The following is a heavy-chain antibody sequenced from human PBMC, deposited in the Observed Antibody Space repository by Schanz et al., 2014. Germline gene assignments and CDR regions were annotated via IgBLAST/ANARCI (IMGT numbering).Heavy chain of an antibody. Sequence: EVQLVESGGGLIQPGGSLRLSCAASGFGFSSYSMNWVRQAPGKGLEWVSYISGSSRTIYYADSMKGRFTVSRDNAENALYLQMNSLRAEDTAVYYCAKSLESCPGGRCSRGYFDDWGQGTLVTVSS. CDR3: AKSLESCPGGRCSRGYFDD. CDR2: ISGSSRTI. D-gene: IGHD2-8*02. V-gene: IGHV3-48*01. CDR1: GFGFSSYS. J-gene: IGHJ4*02.